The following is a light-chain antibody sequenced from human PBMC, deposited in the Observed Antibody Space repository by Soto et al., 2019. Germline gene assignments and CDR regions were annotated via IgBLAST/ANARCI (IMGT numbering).Light chain of an antibody. CDR3: QQRTNSPPWT. V-gene: IGKV3-11*01. CDR1: QNISTY. Sequence: EIVLTQSPATLSLSPGEGASLSCRASQNISTYLAWYQQRPGQVPRLLIYGVSKRAPAIPPRFSGSGSGTDFTLSVSGLETEDFATYYCQQRTNSPPWTFGQGTKVDTK. J-gene: IGKJ1*01. CDR2: GVS.